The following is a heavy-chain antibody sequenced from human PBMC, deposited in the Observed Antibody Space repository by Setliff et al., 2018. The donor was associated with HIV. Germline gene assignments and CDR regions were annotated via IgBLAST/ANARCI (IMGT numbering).Heavy chain of an antibody. J-gene: IGHJ3*02. CDR1: GFTFSTYA. CDR3: AKVFAYGIDVFDI. Sequence: GSLRLSCAASGFTFSTYAMGWVRQAPGKGLEWVSTVGAVGAPTHYAESVKGRFTISKDNSRDTLYLQMSSLREEDTAVYYCAKVFAYGIDVFDIWGQGTMVTVSS. CDR2: VGAVGAPT. V-gene: IGHV3-23*01. D-gene: IGHD3-16*01.